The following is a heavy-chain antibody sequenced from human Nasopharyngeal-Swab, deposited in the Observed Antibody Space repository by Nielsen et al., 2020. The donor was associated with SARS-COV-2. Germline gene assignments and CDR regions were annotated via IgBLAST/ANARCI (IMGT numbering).Heavy chain of an antibody. V-gene: IGHV3-11*01. D-gene: IGHD5-12*01. CDR3: ARSSHQSEGYAFDY. J-gene: IGHJ4*02. CDR1: GFTFSDYY. Sequence: GGSLRLSCAASGFTFSDYYMSWIRQAPGKGLEWVSYISGSGSTIYYADSVKGRFTISRDNAKNSLYLQMNSLRAEDTAVYYCARSSHQSEGYAFDYWGQGTLVTVSS. CDR2: ISGSGSTI.